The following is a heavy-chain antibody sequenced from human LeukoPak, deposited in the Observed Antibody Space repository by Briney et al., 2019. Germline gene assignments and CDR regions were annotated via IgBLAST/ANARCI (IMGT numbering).Heavy chain of an antibody. Sequence: QSGGSLRLSCAASGFTLSNYEMNWVRQAPGKGLKWVSYISSSASYMYYADSVKGRFTISRDNAKNSLYLQMNSLRAEDTAVYYCASANYDFWSGYQEAFDIWGQGTMATVSS. CDR3: ASANYDFWSGYQEAFDI. D-gene: IGHD3-3*01. CDR1: GFTLSNYE. CDR2: ISSSASYM. J-gene: IGHJ3*02. V-gene: IGHV3-48*03.